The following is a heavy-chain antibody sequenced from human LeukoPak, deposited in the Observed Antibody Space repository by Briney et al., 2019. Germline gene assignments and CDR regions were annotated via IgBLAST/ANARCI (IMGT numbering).Heavy chain of an antibody. Sequence: SETLSLTSTVSGGSTSISSYYWGWIRQPPGKGLEWIGSIYYSGSTYYNPSLKSRVTISVDTSKNQFSLELSSVTAADTAVYYCARARRSFDFYGMDVWGQGTTVTVSS. J-gene: IGHJ6*02. D-gene: IGHD3-9*01. CDR1: GGSTSISSYY. CDR2: IYYSGST. V-gene: IGHV4-39*01. CDR3: ARARRSFDFYGMDV.